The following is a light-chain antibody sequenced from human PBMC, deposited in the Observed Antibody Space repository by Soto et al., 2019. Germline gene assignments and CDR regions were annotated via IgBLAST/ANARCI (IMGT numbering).Light chain of an antibody. CDR1: SSDVGGYRY. CDR2: EVS. J-gene: IGLJ2*01. V-gene: IGLV2-14*01. Sequence: QSVLTQPASVSGSPGQSITISCTGTSSDVGGYRYVSWYQQHPGKAPKLIIYEVSNRPSGVSNRFSGSKSGNTASLTISGLQDEDEADYYCSSNTRTGTHVLFGGGTKLTVL. CDR3: SSNTRTGTHVL.